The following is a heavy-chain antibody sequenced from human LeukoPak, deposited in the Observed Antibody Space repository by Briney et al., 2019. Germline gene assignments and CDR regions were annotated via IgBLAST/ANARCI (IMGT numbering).Heavy chain of an antibody. J-gene: IGHJ4*02. V-gene: IGHV4-38-2*02. CDR2: IYHSGST. CDR1: GYSISSGYY. Sequence: PSETLSLTCTVSGYSISSGYYWGWIRQPPGKGLEWIGSIYHSGSTYYNPSLKSRVTISVDTSKNQFSLKLSSVTAADTAVYYCARDEPNYYDSSGYPDQYDYWGQGTLVTVSS. D-gene: IGHD3-22*01. CDR3: ARDEPNYYDSSGYPDQYDY.